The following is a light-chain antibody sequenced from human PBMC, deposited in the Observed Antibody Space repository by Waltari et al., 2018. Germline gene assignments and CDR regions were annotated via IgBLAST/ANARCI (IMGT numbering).Light chain of an antibody. CDR2: AAS. CDR3: PQYYSTQWT. CDR1: QGISNS. V-gene: IGKV1-NL1*01. J-gene: IGKJ1*01. Sequence: DIQMTQSTSSLSASVGARGTITCRASQGISNSLAWYQQKPGKAPKLLLYAASRLESGVPSRFSGSGSGTDYTLTISSLQPEDFATYYCPQYYSTQWTFGQGTKVEIK.